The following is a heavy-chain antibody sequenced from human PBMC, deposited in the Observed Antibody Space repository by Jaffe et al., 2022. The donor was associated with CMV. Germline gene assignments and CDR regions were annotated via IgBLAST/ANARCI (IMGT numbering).Heavy chain of an antibody. V-gene: IGHV3-74*01. CDR3: ASVGGRGTTGRGNFDY. Sequence: EVQLVESGGGLVQPGGSLRLSCAASGFTFSSYWMHWVRQAPGKGLVWVSRINSDGSSTSYADSVKGRFTISRDNAKNTLYLQMNSLRAEDTAVYYCASVGGRGTTGRGNFDYWGQGTLVTVSS. D-gene: IGHD1-1*01. CDR1: GFTFSSYW. CDR2: INSDGSST. J-gene: IGHJ4*02.